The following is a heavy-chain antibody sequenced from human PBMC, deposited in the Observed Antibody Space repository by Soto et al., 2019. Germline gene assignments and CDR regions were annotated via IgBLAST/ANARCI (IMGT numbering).Heavy chain of an antibody. CDR2: IVVGSGNT. CDR3: AATTGYYTSYYYMDV. CDR1: GFTFTNSA. V-gene: IGHV1-58*02. D-gene: IGHD3-9*01. Sequence: QMPLVQSGPEVKKPGTSVKVSCKASGFTFTNSAIQWVRQARGQRHEWIGWIVVGSGNTNYAQKFQERLTITRDMSTSTAYMELSSLRSEDTAIYYCAATTGYYTSYYYMDVWGKGTTVTVSS. J-gene: IGHJ6*03.